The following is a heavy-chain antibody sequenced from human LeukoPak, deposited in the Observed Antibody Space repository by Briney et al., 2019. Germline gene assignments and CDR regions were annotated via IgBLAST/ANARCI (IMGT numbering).Heavy chain of an antibody. CDR1: GGSISSYY. CDR2: IYTSGST. D-gene: IGHD2-2*03. CDR3: ARAPVGYCSSTSCSNWFDP. Sequence: SETLSLTCTVSGGSISSYYWSWIRQPAGKGLEWIGRIYTSGSTNYNPSLKSRVTMSVDTSKNQFSLKLSSVTAADTAVYYCARAPVGYCSSTSCSNWFDPWGQGTLVTVSS. V-gene: IGHV4-4*07. J-gene: IGHJ5*02.